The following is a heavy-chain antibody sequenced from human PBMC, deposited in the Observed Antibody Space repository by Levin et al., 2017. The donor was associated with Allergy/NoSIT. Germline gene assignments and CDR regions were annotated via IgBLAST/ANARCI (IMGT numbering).Heavy chain of an antibody. CDR1: GGSISSSSYY. CDR2: IYYSGST. J-gene: IGHJ4*02. CDR3: ARRQGIPAVDFDY. V-gene: IGHV4-39*01. D-gene: IGHD2-2*01. Sequence: SQTLSLTCTVSGGSISSSSYYWGWIRQPPGKGLEWIGNIYYSGSTYYNPSLKSRVTISVDTSKNQFSLKLSSVTAADTAVYYCARRQGIPAVDFDYWGQGTLVTVSS.